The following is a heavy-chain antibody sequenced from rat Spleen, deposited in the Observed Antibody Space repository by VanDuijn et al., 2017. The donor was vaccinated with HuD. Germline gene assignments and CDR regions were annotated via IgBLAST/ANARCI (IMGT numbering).Heavy chain of an antibody. Sequence: EVQLVESGGGLVQPGRSLKLSCAASGFTFSTYYMAWVRQAPKKGLEWVASIDYDGSSTYYGDSVKGRFTVSRDNAESTLYLQMNSLRQILQGKIHYCDYYVMDAWGQGASVTVSS. D-gene: IGHD3-8*01. J-gene: IGHJ4*01. CDR3: CDYYVMDA. CDR1: GFTFSTYY. CDR2: IDYDGSST. V-gene: IGHV5-22*01.